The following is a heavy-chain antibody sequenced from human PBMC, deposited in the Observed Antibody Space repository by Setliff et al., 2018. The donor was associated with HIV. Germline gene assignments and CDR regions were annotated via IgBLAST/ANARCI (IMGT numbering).Heavy chain of an antibody. D-gene: IGHD3-3*01. CDR3: AKGSGKITIYYYYMDV. CDR2: ISGSGGNT. Sequence: GGSLRLSCAAPGFTFSIHAMSWVRQAPGKGLEWVSAISGSGGNTYYADSVKGRFTVSRDNSKNTLYLQMNSLRAEDTAVYYRAKGSGKITIYYYYMDVWGKGTTVTVSS. CDR1: GFTFSIHA. V-gene: IGHV3-23*01. J-gene: IGHJ6*03.